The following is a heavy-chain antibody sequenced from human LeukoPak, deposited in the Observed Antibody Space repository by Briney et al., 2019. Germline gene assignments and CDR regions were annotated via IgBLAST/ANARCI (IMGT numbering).Heavy chain of an antibody. V-gene: IGHV5-51*01. CDR3: ARRPSQLPAGDWFDP. CDR2: IYPCDSDT. Sequence: WESLKISCKGSGYSFTSYWIGWVRQMPGKGLDLMGIIYPCDSDTRYSRSFEGQVTISADKSRSTAYLAWSNSEAWDTALYYCARRPSQLPAGDWFDPWGPGNLVTVSS. J-gene: IGHJ5*02. CDR1: GYSFTSYW. D-gene: IGHD2-2*01.